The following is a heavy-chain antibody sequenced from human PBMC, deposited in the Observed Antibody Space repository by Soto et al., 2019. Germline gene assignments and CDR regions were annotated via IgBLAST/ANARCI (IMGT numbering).Heavy chain of an antibody. V-gene: IGHV1-46*01. D-gene: IGHD3-22*01. CDR3: ARHYYYDSSYYYPTNTQLPLDY. J-gene: IGHJ4*02. CDR1: ITSHW. CDR2: INPSGETT. Sequence: ASVKVSCKAITSHWVHWVRQAPGQGLEWMGVINPSGETTKYAQNFQGRVTMTRDTSTSTLYMELSSLRSDDTAMYFCARHYYYDSSYYYPTNTQLPLDYWGQGTLVTVSS.